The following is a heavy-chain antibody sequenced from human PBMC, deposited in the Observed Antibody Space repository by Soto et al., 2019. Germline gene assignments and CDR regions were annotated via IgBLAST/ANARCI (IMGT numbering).Heavy chain of an antibody. CDR3: AKESLDYYDSSGLDY. V-gene: IGHV3-23*01. D-gene: IGHD3-22*01. J-gene: IGHJ4*02. CDR2: ISGSGGST. Sequence: PSETLSLTCTVSGGSISSYYWSWVRQAPGKGLECVSAISGSGGSTYYADSVKGRFTISRDNSKNTLYLQMNSLRAEDTAVYYFAKESLDYYDSSGLDYWGQGTLVTVSS. CDR1: GGSISSYY.